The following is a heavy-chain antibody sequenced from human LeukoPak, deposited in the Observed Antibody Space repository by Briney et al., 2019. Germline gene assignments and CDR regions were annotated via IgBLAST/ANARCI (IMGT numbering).Heavy chain of an antibody. CDR1: GYTFTGYY. CDR2: INPNSGGT. Sequence: APVAVYCKASGYTFTGYYMHWVRQTPGRGLEWMGRINPNSGGTNYAQKFQGRVTMTRDTSISTAYMELSRLRSDDTAVYYCAREEELVDWGQGTLVTVSS. D-gene: IGHD3-9*01. V-gene: IGHV1-2*06. J-gene: IGHJ4*02. CDR3: AREEELVD.